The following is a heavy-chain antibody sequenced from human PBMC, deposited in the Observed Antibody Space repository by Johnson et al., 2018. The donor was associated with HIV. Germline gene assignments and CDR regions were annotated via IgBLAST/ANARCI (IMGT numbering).Heavy chain of an antibody. Sequence: QVQLVESGGGLVKPGRSLRLSCAASGFTFSSYGMHWVRQAPGKGLEWVAVIWYDGSNKYYADSVKGRFTISRDNSKNTLYLQMNSLRAEDTAVYYCAKDLSAISGDAFDIWGQGTMVTVSS. D-gene: IGHD5-24*01. CDR1: GFTFSSYG. J-gene: IGHJ3*02. V-gene: IGHV3-33*06. CDR2: IWYDGSNK. CDR3: AKDLSAISGDAFDI.